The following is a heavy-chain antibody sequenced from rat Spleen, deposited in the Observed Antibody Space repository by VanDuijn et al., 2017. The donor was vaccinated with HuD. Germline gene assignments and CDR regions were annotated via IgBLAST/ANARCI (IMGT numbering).Heavy chain of an antibody. V-gene: IGHV5-29*01. CDR2: ISYDGTST. CDR3: ARRHYGYTDYFDY. CDR1: GFTLSDYG. J-gene: IGHJ2*01. Sequence: EVQLVESGGGLEQAGRSLKLSCVASGFTLSDYGMGWVRQAPTKGLEWVASISYDGTSTYYRDSVKGRFTISRDNAKSTLSLQMDSLRSEDTATYYCARRHYGYTDYFDYWGQGVMVTVSS. D-gene: IGHD1-11*01.